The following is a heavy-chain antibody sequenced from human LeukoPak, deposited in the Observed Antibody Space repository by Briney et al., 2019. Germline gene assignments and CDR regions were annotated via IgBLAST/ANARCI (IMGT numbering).Heavy chain of an antibody. CDR2: IYYSGST. CDR1: DGSISSGGYY. CDR3: ATAKGFHDYGIDY. D-gene: IGHD4-17*01. J-gene: IGHJ4*02. V-gene: IGHV4-31*03. Sequence: SETLSLTCTVSDGSISSGGYYWSWIRQHPGKGLVWIGYIYYSGSTYYNPSLKSRVTISVDTSKNQFSLKLSSVTAADTAVYYCATAKGFHDYGIDYWAQGTLVTVSS.